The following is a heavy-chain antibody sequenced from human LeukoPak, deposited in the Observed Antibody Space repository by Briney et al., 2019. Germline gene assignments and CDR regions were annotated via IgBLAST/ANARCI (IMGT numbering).Heavy chain of an antibody. D-gene: IGHD1-14*01. J-gene: IGHJ4*02. Sequence: GGSVRLSCAASGFTFRTYAMRWVRQAPGKGLEWVSGISDNGDGTYYTESVEGRFTISRDNSKNTVFLQMNSLRADDTAKYYCAKDKAARSWHNRSDLWGQGSLATVP. CDR2: ISDNGDGT. CDR1: GFTFRTYA. CDR3: AKDKAARSWHNRSDL. V-gene: IGHV3-23*01.